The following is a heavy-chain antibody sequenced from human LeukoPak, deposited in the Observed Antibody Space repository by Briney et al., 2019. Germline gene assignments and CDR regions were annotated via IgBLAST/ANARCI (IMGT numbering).Heavy chain of an antibody. CDR2: IYHSGST. CDR1: GYSISSGYY. Sequence: PSETLSLTCTVSGYSISSGYYWGWIRQPPGKGLEWIGSIYHSGSTYYNPSLKSRVTISVDTSKNQFSLKLSSVTAADTAVYYCASLWDIVVVPAAPVVDYWGQGTLVNVSS. CDR3: ASLWDIVVVPAAPVVDY. J-gene: IGHJ4*02. D-gene: IGHD2-2*01. V-gene: IGHV4-38-2*02.